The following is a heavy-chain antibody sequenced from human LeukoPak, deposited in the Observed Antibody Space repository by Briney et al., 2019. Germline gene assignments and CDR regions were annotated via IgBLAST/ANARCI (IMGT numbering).Heavy chain of an antibody. Sequence: ASVKVSCKASGYTFTNYGISWVRQAPGQGLEWMGWISAYSGNTDYPQKLQGRVTMTTDTSMSTAYMELRSLRSDDTAVYYCARVGVYCSGDSCFDYWGQGTLVTVSS. CDR1: GYTFTNYG. CDR3: ARVGVYCSGDSCFDY. V-gene: IGHV1-18*01. J-gene: IGHJ4*02. CDR2: ISAYSGNT. D-gene: IGHD2-15*01.